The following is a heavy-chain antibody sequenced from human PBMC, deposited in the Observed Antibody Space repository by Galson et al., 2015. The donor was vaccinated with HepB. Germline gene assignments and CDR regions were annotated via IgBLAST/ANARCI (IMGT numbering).Heavy chain of an antibody. V-gene: IGHV3-30-3*01. CDR3: ARAAHHKPSYYDFWSGRGAFDI. J-gene: IGHJ3*02. CDR1: GFTFSSYA. CDR2: ISYDGSNK. D-gene: IGHD3-3*01. Sequence: SLRLSCAASGFTFSSYAMHWVRQAPGKGLEWVAVISYDGSNKYYADSVKGRFTISRDNSKNTLYLQMNSLRAEDTAVYYCARAAHHKPSYYDFWSGRGAFDIWGQGTMVTVPS.